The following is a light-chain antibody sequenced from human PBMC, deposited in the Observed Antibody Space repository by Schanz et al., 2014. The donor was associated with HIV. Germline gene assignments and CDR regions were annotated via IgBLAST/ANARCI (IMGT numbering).Light chain of an antibody. CDR2: ATS. J-gene: IGKJ4*01. CDR3: HYFGHSGGT. V-gene: IGKV3-20*01. Sequence: EIVLTQSPGSLSLSPGGRATLSCGASQRLSSSYLAWYQQKRDQPPRLVIYATSTRAAGIPDRFSGTGSGKYFTLALSSLAPEDFAVYYYHYFGHSGGTFGGGTKVEIK. CDR1: QRLSSSY.